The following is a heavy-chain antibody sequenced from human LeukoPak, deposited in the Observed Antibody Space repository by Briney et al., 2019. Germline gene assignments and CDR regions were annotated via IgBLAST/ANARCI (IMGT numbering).Heavy chain of an antibody. V-gene: IGHV3-23*01. CDR2: ISGSGGST. CDR1: GFTFSSYA. Sequence: PGGSLRLSCAASGFTFSSYAMSWVRQAPGKGLEWVSAISGSGGSTYYADSVKGRFTISRDNSKNTLYLQMNSLRAEDTAVYYCATHRGYSYGYVDAFDIWGQGTMVTVSS. CDR3: ATHRGYSYGYVDAFDI. D-gene: IGHD5-18*01. J-gene: IGHJ3*02.